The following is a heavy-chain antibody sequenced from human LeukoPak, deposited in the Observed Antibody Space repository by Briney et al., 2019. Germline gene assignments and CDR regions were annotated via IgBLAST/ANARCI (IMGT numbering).Heavy chain of an antibody. CDR1: GFTFSSYS. V-gene: IGHV3-48*01. CDR2: ISSSSSTI. CDR3: ASEPPSGWYHANWFDP. Sequence: PGGSLRLSCAASGFTFSSYSMNWVRQAPGKGLEWVSYISSSSSTIYYADSVKGRFTISRDNAKNSLFLQMNSLRAEDTAVYYCASEPPSGWYHANWFDPWGQGTLVTVSS. D-gene: IGHD6-19*01. J-gene: IGHJ5*02.